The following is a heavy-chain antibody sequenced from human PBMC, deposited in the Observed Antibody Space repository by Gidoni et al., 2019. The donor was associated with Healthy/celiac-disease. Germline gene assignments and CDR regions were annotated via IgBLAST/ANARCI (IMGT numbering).Heavy chain of an antibody. CDR2: SGST. D-gene: IGHD2-15*01. V-gene: IGHV4-34*01. Sequence: SGSTNYNPSLKSRVTISVDTSKNQFSLKLSSVTAADTAVYYCAREGVVVVVAATRGGWFDPWGQGTLVTVSS. CDR3: AREGVVVVVAATRGGWFDP. J-gene: IGHJ5*02.